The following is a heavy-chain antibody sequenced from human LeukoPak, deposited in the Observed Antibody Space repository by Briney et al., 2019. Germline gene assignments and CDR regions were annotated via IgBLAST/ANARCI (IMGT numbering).Heavy chain of an antibody. V-gene: IGHV3-23*01. CDR1: GFTFSNYG. J-gene: IGHJ4*02. Sequence: GGTLRLSCAASGFTFSNYGMSWVRQAPGKGLEWVSAISDSGGSTYYADSVKGRFTISRDNAKNSLYLQMNSLRAEDTAVYYCATYSSAFSYWGQGTLVTVSS. CDR3: ATYSSAFSY. D-gene: IGHD6-19*01. CDR2: ISDSGGST.